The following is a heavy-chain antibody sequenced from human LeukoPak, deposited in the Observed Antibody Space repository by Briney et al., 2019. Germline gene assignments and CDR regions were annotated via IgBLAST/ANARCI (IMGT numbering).Heavy chain of an antibody. CDR2: IYHTGST. D-gene: IGHD6-19*01. CDR1: GGSISSGVYS. J-gene: IGHJ3*02. V-gene: IGHV4-30-2*01. Sequence: PSQTLSLTCAVSGGSISSGVYSWSWIRQPPGKGLEWIGYIYHTGSTVYNPSLKSRVTISLDRSKNQFSLKLSSVTAADTAVYYCARDLGSGWYRPNAFDIWGQGTMVTVSS. CDR3: ARDLGSGWYRPNAFDI.